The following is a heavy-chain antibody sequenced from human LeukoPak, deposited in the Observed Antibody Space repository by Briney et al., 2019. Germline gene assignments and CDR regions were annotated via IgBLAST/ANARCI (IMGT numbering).Heavy chain of an antibody. CDR3: ARYSESYHAIDY. J-gene: IGHJ4*02. V-gene: IGHV3-48*03. D-gene: IGHD1-26*01. Sequence: GGSLRLSCAASGFTFSSYEMNWVRQAPGKGLEWASYISSSGSTIYYADSVKGRFTISRDNAENTLYLQMNSLRAEDTALYYCARYSESYHAIDYWGQGTLVTVSS. CDR1: GFTFSSYE. CDR2: ISSSGSTI.